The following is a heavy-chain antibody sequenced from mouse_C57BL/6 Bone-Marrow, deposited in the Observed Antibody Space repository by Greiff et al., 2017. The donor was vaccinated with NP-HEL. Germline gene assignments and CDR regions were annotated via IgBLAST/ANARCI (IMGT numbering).Heavy chain of an antibody. J-gene: IGHJ2*01. D-gene: IGHD1-1*01. CDR1: GFTFSSYG. V-gene: IGHV5-6*01. CDR3: ARDYYGSNFDY. Sequence: EVQLVESGGDLVKPGGSLKLSCAASGFTFSSYGMSWVRQTPDKRLEWVATISSGGSYTYYPDSVKGRFTISRDNAKNTLYLQMSSLKSEDTAMYYCARDYYGSNFDYWGRGTTLTVSS. CDR2: ISSGGSYT.